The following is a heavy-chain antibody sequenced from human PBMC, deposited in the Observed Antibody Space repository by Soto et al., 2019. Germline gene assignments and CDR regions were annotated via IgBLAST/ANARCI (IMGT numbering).Heavy chain of an antibody. CDR3: SRNWGVSQLRTYYYYGMDV. V-gene: IGHV3-66*01. CDR1: GFTISSNY. D-gene: IGHD3-16*01. CDR2: IYSGSRT. J-gene: IGHJ6*02. Sequence: PGGSLRLSCAASGFTISSNYMSWVRQAPGKGLEWVSIIYSGSRTYYADSKKSRFTISKDNSKNTLYLKMNSMRAEDTAVYYCSRNWGVSQLRTYYYYGMDVWGQGTTVTVSS.